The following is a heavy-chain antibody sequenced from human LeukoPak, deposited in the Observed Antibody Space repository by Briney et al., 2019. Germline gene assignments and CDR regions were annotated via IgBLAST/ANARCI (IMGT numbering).Heavy chain of an antibody. CDR2: MYYSAST. CDR1: GGFISSSSYY. CDR3: ARGVYSYGYYYFDY. D-gene: IGHD5-18*01. J-gene: IGHJ4*02. Sequence: SETLSLTCTVSGGFISSSSYYWGWIRQPPGKGLEWIGSMYYSASTYYHPSLKSRVTISVDTSKNQFSLKLSSVTAADTAVYYCARGVYSYGYYYFDYWGQGTLVTVSS. V-gene: IGHV4-39*07.